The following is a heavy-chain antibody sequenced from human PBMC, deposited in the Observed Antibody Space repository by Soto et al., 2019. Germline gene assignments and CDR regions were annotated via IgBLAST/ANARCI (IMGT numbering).Heavy chain of an antibody. CDR2: IIPIFGTA. J-gene: IGHJ6*02. CDR1: GGTFSSYA. CDR3: ARVQRSAAGAYGMVF. D-gene: IGHD3-10*01. V-gene: IGHV1-69*19. Sequence: QVQLVQSGAEVKNPGSSVKVSCKASGGTFSSYAITWVRQAPGQGREWMGGIIPIFGTANYAQKFQGRVPNTADESTSTAYMEVSSLRSEDPAVDYCARVQRSAAGAYGMVFCGQGPTVSVCS.